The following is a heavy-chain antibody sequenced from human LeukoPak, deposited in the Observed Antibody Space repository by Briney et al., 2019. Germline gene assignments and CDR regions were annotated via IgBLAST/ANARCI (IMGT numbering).Heavy chain of an antibody. CDR2: IHYDGRNK. CDR1: GFTFSSHG. Sequence: GGSLRLSCAASGFTFSSHGMHWLRQAPGKGLEWVAFIHYDGRNKYYGDSVKGRFTISRDNSKNLLYLQMSSLKDEDTALYFCAAEEFQVSHAFDIWGQGTMAIVSS. J-gene: IGHJ3*02. CDR3: AAEEFQVSHAFDI. D-gene: IGHD3-10*01. V-gene: IGHV3-30*02.